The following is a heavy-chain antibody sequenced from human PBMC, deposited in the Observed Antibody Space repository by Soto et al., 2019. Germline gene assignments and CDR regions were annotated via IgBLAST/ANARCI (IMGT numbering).Heavy chain of an antibody. J-gene: IGHJ6*02. CDR2: IYTSGST. CDR1: GGYISSYY. CDR3: AGTGQLVRTNYYFHGMDV. V-gene: IGHV4-4*07. Sequence: PSETLSVTCSVPGGYISSYYWSWIRQPAGKGLECIGRIYTSGSTNYNPSLKSRVTMSVDTSKNQFSLKLSSVTAADTAVYYCAGTGQLVRTNYYFHGMDVWGQGTTVAVSS. D-gene: IGHD6-6*01.